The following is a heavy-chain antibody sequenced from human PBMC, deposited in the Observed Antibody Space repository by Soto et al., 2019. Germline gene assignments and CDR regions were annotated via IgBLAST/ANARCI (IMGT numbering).Heavy chain of an antibody. Sequence: QITLKESGPTLVKPTQTLTLTCTFSGFSLSTSGVGVGWIRQPPGKALEWLALIYWDDDKRYSPSLKSRLTITKATSKNQVVLTMTNMDPVDTATYYCAQPWFGYDAFDIWGQGTMVTVSS. V-gene: IGHV2-5*02. CDR3: AQPWFGYDAFDI. D-gene: IGHD3-10*01. CDR2: IYWDDDK. J-gene: IGHJ3*02. CDR1: GFSLSTSGVG.